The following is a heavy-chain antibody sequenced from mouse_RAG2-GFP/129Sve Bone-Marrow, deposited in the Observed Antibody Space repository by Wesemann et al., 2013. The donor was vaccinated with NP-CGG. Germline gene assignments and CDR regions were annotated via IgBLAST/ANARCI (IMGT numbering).Heavy chain of an antibody. Sequence: GGSLKLSCAASGFTFSSYTMSWVRQTPEKRLEWVAYISNGGGSTYYPDTVKGRFTISRDNAKNTLYLQMSSLKSEDTAMYYCARHGLPGSTTVVAYYFDYWGQGTTLTVSS. D-gene: IGHD1-1*01. V-gene: IGHV5-12-2*01. J-gene: IGHJ2*01. CDR1: GFTFSSYT. CDR2: ISNGGGST. CDR3: ARHGLPGSTTVVAYYFDY.